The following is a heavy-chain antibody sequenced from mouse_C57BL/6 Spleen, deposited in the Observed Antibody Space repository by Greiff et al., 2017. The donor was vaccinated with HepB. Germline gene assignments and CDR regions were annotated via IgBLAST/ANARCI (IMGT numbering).Heavy chain of an antibody. Sequence: EVQGVESGGGLVKPGGSLKLSCAASGFTFSSYAMSWVRQTPEKRLEWVATISDGGSYTYYPDNVKGRFTISRDNAKNNLYLQMSHLKSEDTAMYYCATYYSNLLDYWGQGTSVTVSS. V-gene: IGHV5-4*01. J-gene: IGHJ4*01. D-gene: IGHD2-5*01. CDR3: ATYYSNLLDY. CDR1: GFTFSSYA. CDR2: ISDGGSYT.